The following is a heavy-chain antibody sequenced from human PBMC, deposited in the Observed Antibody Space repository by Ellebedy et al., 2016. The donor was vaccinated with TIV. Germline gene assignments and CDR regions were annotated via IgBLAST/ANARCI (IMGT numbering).Heavy chain of an antibody. V-gene: IGHV3-74*01. J-gene: IGHJ2*01. D-gene: IGHD6-13*01. CDR3: TRDSRWSYDWYFDL. Sequence: PGGSLRLSCAASEFTFSTYWMHWVRQVPGEGLVRVSRVNIDGSTTTYADSVKGRFTISRDNDKNTVYLQMNSLRVEDTAVYYCTRDSRWSYDWYFDLWGRGTLVTVSS. CDR1: EFTFSTYW. CDR2: VNIDGSTT.